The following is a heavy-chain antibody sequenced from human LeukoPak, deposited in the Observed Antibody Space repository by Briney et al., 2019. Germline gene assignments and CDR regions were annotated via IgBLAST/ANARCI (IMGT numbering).Heavy chain of an antibody. CDR1: GFTFSSYG. D-gene: IGHD3-22*01. J-gene: IGHJ4*02. Sequence: GRSLRLSCAASGFTFSSYGMHWVRQAPGKGLEWVAVIWYDGSNKYYADSVKGRFTISRDNSKNTLYLQMNSLRTEDTALYYCAKDWGAYYDSSGFYSGDFDYWGQGTLVTVSS. V-gene: IGHV3-33*06. CDR2: IWYDGSNK. CDR3: AKDWGAYYDSSGFYSGDFDY.